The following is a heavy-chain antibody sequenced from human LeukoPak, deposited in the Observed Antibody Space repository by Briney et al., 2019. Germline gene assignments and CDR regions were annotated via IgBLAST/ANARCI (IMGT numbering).Heavy chain of an antibody. CDR2: ISSSGTTI. Sequence: PGGSLRLSCAASGLTFSSHEINWVRQAPGKGLEWASYISSSGTTIYYADSVKGRFTISRDNAKNSVYLQMNSLRAEDTAVYYCAKDRAAAGRTYYFDYWGQGTLVTVSS. V-gene: IGHV3-48*03. CDR3: AKDRAAAGRTYYFDY. J-gene: IGHJ4*02. D-gene: IGHD6-13*01. CDR1: GLTFSSHE.